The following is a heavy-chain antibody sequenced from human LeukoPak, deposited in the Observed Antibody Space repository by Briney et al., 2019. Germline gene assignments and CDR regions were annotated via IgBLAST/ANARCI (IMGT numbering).Heavy chain of an antibody. CDR1: GFSFENYT. V-gene: IGHV3-43*01. CDR3: AKDGGTYYMDV. Sequence: GGSLRLSCAASGFSFENYTMHWVRQAPGKGLEWVSLISWDGGSTYYADSVKGRFTISRDNSKNSLYLQMNSLRTEDTALYYCAKDGGTYYMDVWGKGTTVTVSS. CDR2: ISWDGGST. J-gene: IGHJ6*03. D-gene: IGHD2-15*01.